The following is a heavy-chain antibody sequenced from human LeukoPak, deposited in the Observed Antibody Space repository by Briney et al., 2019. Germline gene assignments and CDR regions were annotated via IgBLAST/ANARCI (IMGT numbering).Heavy chain of an antibody. V-gene: IGHV1-3*01. CDR3: ARSVGVAAAGP. Sequence: ASVKVSCKAYEYTFTSYSMHWVRHAPGQRLEWMGWINGGNGNTKYSLKFQGRVTITRDTSASTAYMELSSLRSEDTAVYYCARSVGVAAAGPWGQGNLVTVSS. D-gene: IGHD6-13*01. J-gene: IGHJ5*02. CDR2: INGGNGNT. CDR1: EYTFTSYS.